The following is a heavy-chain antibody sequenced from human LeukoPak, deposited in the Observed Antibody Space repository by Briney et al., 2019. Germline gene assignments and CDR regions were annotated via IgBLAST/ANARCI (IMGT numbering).Heavy chain of an antibody. J-gene: IGHJ6*02. Sequence: KPSETLSLTSAVYGASFSGYYWSWIRQPPGKGLEWIGEINHSGSTNYNPSLKSRVTISVDTSKNQFSLKLSSVTAADTAVYYCARAPVEFFLKRGYCSSTSCKYYYYYGMDVWGQGTTVTVSS. V-gene: IGHV4-34*01. CDR2: INHSGST. D-gene: IGHD2-2*01. CDR3: ARAPVEFFLKRGYCSSTSCKYYYYYGMDV. CDR1: GASFSGYY.